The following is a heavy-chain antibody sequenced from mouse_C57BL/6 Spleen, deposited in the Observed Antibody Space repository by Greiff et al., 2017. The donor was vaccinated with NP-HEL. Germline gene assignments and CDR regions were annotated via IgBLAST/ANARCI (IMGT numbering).Heavy chain of an antibody. Sequence: QVQLQQSGAELVKPGASVKISCKASGYAFSSYWMNWVKQRPGKGLEWIGQIYPGDGDTNYNGKFKGKATLTAYKSSSTAYMQLSSLTSEDSAVYFCASNYGSSLWYFDVWGTGTTVTVSS. CDR3: ASNYGSSLWYFDV. CDR1: GYAFSSYW. J-gene: IGHJ1*03. CDR2: IYPGDGDT. D-gene: IGHD1-1*01. V-gene: IGHV1-80*01.